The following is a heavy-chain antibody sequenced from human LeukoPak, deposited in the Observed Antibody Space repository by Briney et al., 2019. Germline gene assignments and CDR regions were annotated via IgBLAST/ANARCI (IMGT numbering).Heavy chain of an antibody. CDR2: IYYSGST. J-gene: IGHJ4*02. V-gene: IGHV4-39*01. CDR1: GGSISSSSYY. Sequence: SETLSLTCTVSGGSISSSSYYWGWIRQPPGKGLEWIGSIYYSGSTYYNPSLKSRVTISVDTSKNQFSLKLSSVTAADTAVYYCASELIEKKQQLPFDYWGQGTLVTVSS. CDR3: ASELIEKKQQLPFDY. D-gene: IGHD6-13*01.